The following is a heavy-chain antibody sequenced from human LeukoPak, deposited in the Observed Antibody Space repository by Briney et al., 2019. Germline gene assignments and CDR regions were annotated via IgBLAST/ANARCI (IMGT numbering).Heavy chain of an antibody. V-gene: IGHV4-30-4*01. CDR1: GGSISSGDYY. D-gene: IGHD2-21*02. Sequence: TPSETLSLTCTVSGGSISSGDYYWSWIRQPPGKGLEWIGYIYYSGSTYYNPSLKSRVTISVDTSKNQFSLRLNSVTAADTAVYYCARGFDVVTPFFDYWGQGTLVTVSS. CDR2: IYYSGST. J-gene: IGHJ4*02. CDR3: ARGFDVVTPFFDY.